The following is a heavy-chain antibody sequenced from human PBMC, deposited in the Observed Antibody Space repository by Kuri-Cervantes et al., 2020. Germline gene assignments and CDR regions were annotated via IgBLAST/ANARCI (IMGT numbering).Heavy chain of an antibody. J-gene: IGHJ4*02. CDR3: AKAVSGTTEVFDH. CDR2: IRGDGGNI. CDR1: GFTFSHYA. Sequence: GESLKISCAASGFTFSHYAVHWVRQAPGKGLEWVTHIRGDGGNIFYADSVKGRFTVSRDNSKNTLYLQMNSLRTEDTAVYYCAKAVSGTTEVFDHWGQGTLVTVSS. V-gene: IGHV3-30*02. D-gene: IGHD1/OR15-1a*01.